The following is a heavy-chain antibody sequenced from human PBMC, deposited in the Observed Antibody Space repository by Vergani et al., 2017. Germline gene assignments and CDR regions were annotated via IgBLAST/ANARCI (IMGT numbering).Heavy chain of an antibody. D-gene: IGHD2-8*01. Sequence: QVQLQQWGAGLLKPSETLSLTCAVYGGSFSGYYWSWIRQPPGKGLEWIGEINHSGSTNYNPSLKSRVTISVDTSKNQFSLKLSSVTAADTAVYYCARGRCMGLSYYYYDXMDVWGRGSTVTVAS. CDR3: ARGRCMGLSYYYYDXMDV. V-gene: IGHV4-34*01. CDR1: GGSFSGYY. J-gene: IGHJ6*03. CDR2: INHSGST.